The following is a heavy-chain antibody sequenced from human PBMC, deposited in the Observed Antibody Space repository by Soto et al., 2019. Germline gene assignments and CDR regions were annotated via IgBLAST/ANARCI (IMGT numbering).Heavy chain of an antibody. V-gene: IGHV3-11*01. J-gene: IGHJ6*03. D-gene: IGHD6-25*01. CDR2: IRLSGSLI. CDR3: ARDLIGEAKSYMDV. Sequence: QVQLMESGGGLVKPGGSLRLSCSASGFTFSDYYMSWIRQAPGKGLEWVAHIRLSGSLINYADSVRGRFTISRDNARKSLHLQMYSPRAEDTAVYYGARDLIGEAKSYMDVWGKGNTVTVSS. CDR1: GFTFSDYY.